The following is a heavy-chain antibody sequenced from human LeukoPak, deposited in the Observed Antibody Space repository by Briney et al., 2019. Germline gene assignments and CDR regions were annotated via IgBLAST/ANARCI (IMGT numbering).Heavy chain of an antibody. V-gene: IGHV4-4*02. CDR3: ARDVKIVGATGKTEGY. J-gene: IGHJ4*02. Sequence: PSETLSLTCVDSGGSISSSNCWSWARQPPGKGLEGIGEIYHSGSTNYNPSLKSRVTISVETPKNEFSLKLRSVTAADTAVYYCARDVKIVGATGKTEGYWGQGTLVTVSS. CDR1: GGSISSSNC. D-gene: IGHD1-26*01. CDR2: IYHSGST.